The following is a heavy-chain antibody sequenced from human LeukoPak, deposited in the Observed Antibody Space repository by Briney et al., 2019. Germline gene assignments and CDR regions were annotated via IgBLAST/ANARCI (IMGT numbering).Heavy chain of an antibody. J-gene: IGHJ3*02. D-gene: IGHD2/OR15-2a*01. V-gene: IGHV5-51*01. CDR3: ARRTLAGGAFDI. CDR1: GYRFNAYW. Sequence: GESLKISFKGSGYRFNAYWIAWVRQMPGKGLEWMGIIYPDDSDTRYSPSFQGQVTISADKSVRTAYLQWSSLKASDTAMYYCARRTLAGGAFDIWGQGTMVTVSS. CDR2: IYPDDSDT.